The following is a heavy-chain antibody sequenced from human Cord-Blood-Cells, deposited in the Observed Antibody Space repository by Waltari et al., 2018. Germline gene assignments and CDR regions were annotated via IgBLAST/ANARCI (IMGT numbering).Heavy chain of an antibody. CDR2: FEPGNGET. D-gene: IGHD6-13*01. CDR3: STNEWCSSWNYFDY. J-gene: IGHJ4*02. CDR1: GYTLTELS. Sequence: QVQLVQSGAEVKKPGASVKVSCKVSGYTLTELSMHWVRQAPGKGLEWMGGFEPGNGETNDAQQFQGRITKTEDTSTDTAYMELSGLRSEDTSVYYCSTNEWCSSWNYFDYWGQGTLVTVSS. V-gene: IGHV1-24*01.